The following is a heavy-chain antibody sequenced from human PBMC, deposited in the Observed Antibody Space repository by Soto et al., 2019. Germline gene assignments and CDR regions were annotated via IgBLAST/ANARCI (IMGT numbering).Heavy chain of an antibody. V-gene: IGHV3-30-3*01. J-gene: IGHJ6*02. Sequence: PGGSLRLSCAASGFTFSSYAMHWVRQAPGKGLEWVAVISYDGSNKYYADSVKGRFTIPRDNSKNTLYLQMNSLRAEDTAVYYCARAGSGIAAVDYYYYYGMDVWGQGTTVTVSS. CDR3: ARAGSGIAAVDYYYYYGMDV. CDR2: ISYDGSNK. CDR1: GFTFSSYA. D-gene: IGHD6-13*01.